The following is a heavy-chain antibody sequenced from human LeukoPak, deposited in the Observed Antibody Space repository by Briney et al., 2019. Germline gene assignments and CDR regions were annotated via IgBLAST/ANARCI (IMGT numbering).Heavy chain of an antibody. CDR1: AFAFSDSG. Sequence: GGSLRLSCAASAFAFSDSGMIWVHQAPGKGLEWVSYISSSSGTIYYADSVKGRFTISRDNAKNSLYLQMNSLRAEDTAVYYCARVGSSSSAIYYYYMDVWGKGTTVTVSS. J-gene: IGHJ6*03. V-gene: IGHV3-48*01. CDR3: ARVGSSSSAIYYYYMDV. CDR2: ISSSSGTI. D-gene: IGHD6-6*01.